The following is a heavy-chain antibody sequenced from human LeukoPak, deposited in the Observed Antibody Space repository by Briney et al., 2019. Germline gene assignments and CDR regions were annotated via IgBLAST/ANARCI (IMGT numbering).Heavy chain of an antibody. CDR2: ISAYNGNT. CDR3: ARGPIIDIVIVPAADDYYYMDV. Sequence: ASVKVSCKASGYTLRSYGITWVRQAPGQGLERMGWISAYNGNTKYPQKLQGRVTMTTDTSTSTAYMELRSLRSDDTAVYYCARGPIIDIVIVPAADDYYYMDVWGKGTTVTVSS. J-gene: IGHJ6*03. V-gene: IGHV1-18*01. D-gene: IGHD2-2*01. CDR1: GYTLRSYG.